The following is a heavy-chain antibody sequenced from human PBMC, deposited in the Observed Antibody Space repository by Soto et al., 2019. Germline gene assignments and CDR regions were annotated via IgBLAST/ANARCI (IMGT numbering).Heavy chain of an antibody. V-gene: IGHV3-49*04. D-gene: IGHD5-12*01. CDR1: GFPFGDNA. CDR3: TRDKAGGWLQEFDY. CDR2: IRSKAYGGTT. Sequence: GSAVRGSCTDLGFPFGDNAMSWVRQAPGKGLEWVGFIRSKAYGGTTEYAASVKGRFTISRDDSKSIAYLQMNSLKTEDTAVYYCTRDKAGGWLQEFDYWGQGTLVTVSS. J-gene: IGHJ4*02.